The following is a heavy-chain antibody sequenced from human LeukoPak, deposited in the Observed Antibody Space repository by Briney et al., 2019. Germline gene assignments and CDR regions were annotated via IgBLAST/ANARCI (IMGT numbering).Heavy chain of an antibody. J-gene: IGHJ4*02. CDR1: GGSISGSSPY. V-gene: IGHV4-39*01. D-gene: IGHD1-1*01. Sequence: AEALSLTCTVSGGSISGSSPYWGWIRQPPGKGLEWVGTISYSGSTFYSPSLRGRVTISVDTSRKQCSLNLSSVTATDTAVYYCARHTSGTMFSYWGQGTLVTVSS. CDR2: ISYSGST. CDR3: ARHTSGTMFSY.